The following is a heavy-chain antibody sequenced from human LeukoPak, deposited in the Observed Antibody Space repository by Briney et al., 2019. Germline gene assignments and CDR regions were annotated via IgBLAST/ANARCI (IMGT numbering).Heavy chain of an antibody. CDR2: INTDGSST. V-gene: IGHV3-74*01. CDR1: GFTFTSHW. J-gene: IGHJ4*02. Sequence: PGGSLRPSCAASGFTFTSHWMHWVRQAPGKGLVWVSHINTDGSSTDYADSVKGRFTISRDNAKNTVYLQMNSLRVEDTAVYYCGRAAAGVDYWGQGTLITVSS. CDR3: GRAAAGVDY. D-gene: IGHD6-13*01.